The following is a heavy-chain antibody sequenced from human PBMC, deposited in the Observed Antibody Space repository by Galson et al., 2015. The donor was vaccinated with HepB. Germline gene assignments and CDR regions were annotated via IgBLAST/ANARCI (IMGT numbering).Heavy chain of an antibody. Sequence: QSGAEVKKPGESLKISCTGSGYTFTNYWIGWVRQMPGKGLEWMEIVYPGDSDTRYSPSFQGQVTISADKSISTAYLQWSSLEASDTAIYYCARQHCGTTSCFYNVFDIWGQGTMVTVSS. CDR1: GYTFTNYW. J-gene: IGHJ3*02. V-gene: IGHV5-51*01. D-gene: IGHD2-2*01. CDR3: ARQHCGTTSCFYNVFDI. CDR2: VYPGDSDT.